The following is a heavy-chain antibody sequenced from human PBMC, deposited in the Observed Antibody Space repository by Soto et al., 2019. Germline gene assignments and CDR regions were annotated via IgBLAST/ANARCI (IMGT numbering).Heavy chain of an antibody. CDR3: AQSRAVAGPVGY. J-gene: IGHJ4*02. CDR1: GYTFTSYG. CDR2: ISAYNGNT. D-gene: IGHD6-19*01. V-gene: IGHV1-18*04. Sequence: QVQLVQSGAEVKKPGASVKVSCKASGYTFTSYGISWVRQAPGQGLEWMGWISAYNGNTNYAQKLQGRVTVTTDTSTSTAYMELRSLRSGYTAVYYCAQSRAVAGPVGYCGQGTLVTVSS.